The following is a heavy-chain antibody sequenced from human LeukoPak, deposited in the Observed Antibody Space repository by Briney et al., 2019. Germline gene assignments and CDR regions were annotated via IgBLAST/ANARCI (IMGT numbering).Heavy chain of an antibody. CDR1: GGSISSGDYY. Sequence: SETLSLTCTVSGGSISSGDYYWSWIRQAPGKGLEWIGYIYYSGGNYYNPSLKSRVTISVDASKNQFSLKLISVTAADSAVYCCARDRAGITGSFDYWGQGTLVTVSS. V-gene: IGHV4-30-4*01. CDR3: ARDRAGITGSFDY. CDR2: IYYSGGN. J-gene: IGHJ4*02. D-gene: IGHD3-16*01.